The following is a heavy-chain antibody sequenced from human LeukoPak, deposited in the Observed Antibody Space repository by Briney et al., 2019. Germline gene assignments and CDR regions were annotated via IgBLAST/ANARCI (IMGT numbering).Heavy chain of an antibody. J-gene: IGHJ4*02. D-gene: IGHD3-22*01. CDR2: ISYDGSNK. V-gene: IGHV3-30*18. CDR3: AKGGGSSGYPDY. Sequence: PGGSLRLSCAASGFTFSSYGMHWLRQAPGKGLEWVAVISYDGSNKYYADPVKGRFTISRDNSKNTLYLQMNSLRAEDTAVYCCAKGGGSSGYPDYWGQGTLVTVSS. CDR1: GFTFSSYG.